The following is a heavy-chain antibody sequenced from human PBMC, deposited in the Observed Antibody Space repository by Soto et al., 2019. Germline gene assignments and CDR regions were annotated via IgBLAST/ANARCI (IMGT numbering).Heavy chain of an antibody. CDR1: GGSISSSSYY. J-gene: IGHJ4*02. Sequence: SETLSLTCTVSGGSISSSSYYWGWIRQPPGKGLEWIGSIYYSGSTYYNPSLKSRVTISVDTSKNQFSLKLSSVTAADTAVYYCARREVRGVKDWGQGTLVTVSS. D-gene: IGHD3-10*01. V-gene: IGHV4-39*01. CDR3: ARREVRGVKD. CDR2: IYYSGST.